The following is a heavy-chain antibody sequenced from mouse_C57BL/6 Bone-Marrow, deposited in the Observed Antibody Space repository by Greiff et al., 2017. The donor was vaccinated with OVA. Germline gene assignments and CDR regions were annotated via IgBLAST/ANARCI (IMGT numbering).Heavy chain of an antibody. D-gene: IGHD1-1*01. V-gene: IGHV1-5*01. CDR1: GYTFTSYW. J-gene: IGHJ2*01. CDR3: TISTTVVAYYFDY. Sequence: VQLQQSGTVLARPGASVKMSCKTSGYTFTSYWMHWVKQRPGQGLEWIGAIYPGNSDTSYNQKFKGKAKLTAVTSASTAYMELSSLTNEDSAVYYCTISTTVVAYYFDYWGQGTTLTVSS. CDR2: IYPGNSDT.